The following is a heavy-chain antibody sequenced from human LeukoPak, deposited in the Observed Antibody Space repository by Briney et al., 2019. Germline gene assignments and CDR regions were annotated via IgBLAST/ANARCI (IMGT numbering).Heavy chain of an antibody. CDR3: ARVPDYGDGFDY. V-gene: IGHV4-39*07. D-gene: IGHD4-17*01. CDR2: IYSSGRT. CDR1: GGSISSRSYY. Sequence: SETLSLTCTVSGGSISSRSYYWGWIRQPPGKGLEWIGSIYSSGRTYYNPSLKSRVTISIDKSKNQFSLKLSSVTAADTAVYYCARVPDYGDGFDYWGQGTLVTVSS. J-gene: IGHJ4*02.